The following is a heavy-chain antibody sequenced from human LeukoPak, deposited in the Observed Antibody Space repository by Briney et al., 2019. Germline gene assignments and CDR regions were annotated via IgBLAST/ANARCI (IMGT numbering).Heavy chain of an antibody. CDR3: ARGYCSGGGCYSVENWFDP. J-gene: IGHJ5*02. V-gene: IGHV1-2*06. Sequence: GASVKVSCKAAGYTFTGYYMLWVRQAPGQGLEWMGRINPNSGGTNYAQKFQGRVTMTRDTSISTAYMELSRLRSDDTAVYYCARGYCSGGGCYSVENWFDPWGQGTLVTVSS. D-gene: IGHD2-15*01. CDR1: GYTFTGYY. CDR2: INPNSGGT.